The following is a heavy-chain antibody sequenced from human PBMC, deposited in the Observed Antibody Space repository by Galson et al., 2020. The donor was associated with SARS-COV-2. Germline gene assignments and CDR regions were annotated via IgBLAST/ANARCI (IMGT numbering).Heavy chain of an antibody. CDR3: ARGYDILTGYLYFDY. Sequence: TGGSLSLSCAASGFTFSSYAMHWVRQAPGKGLEWVAVISYDGSNKYYADFVKGRFTISRDNSKNTLYLQMNSLRAEDTAVYYCARGYDILTGYLYFDYWGQGTLVTVSS. D-gene: IGHD3-9*01. CDR2: ISYDGSNK. V-gene: IGHV3-30-3*01. CDR1: GFTFSSYA. J-gene: IGHJ4*02.